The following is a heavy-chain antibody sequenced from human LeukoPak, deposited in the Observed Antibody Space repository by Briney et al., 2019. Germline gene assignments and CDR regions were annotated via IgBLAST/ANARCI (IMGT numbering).Heavy chain of an antibody. V-gene: IGHV1-46*01. D-gene: IGHD4-17*01. CDR1: GYTFTSYY. CDR2: INPSGGST. Sequence: ASVKVSCKASGYTFTSYYMHWVRQAPGQGLEWMGIINPSGGSTSYAQKFQGRVTMTRDMSTSTVYMELSSLRSEDTAVYYCARGVMTTVTKRYYYYMDVWGKGTTVTISS. J-gene: IGHJ6*03. CDR3: ARGVMTTVTKRYYYYMDV.